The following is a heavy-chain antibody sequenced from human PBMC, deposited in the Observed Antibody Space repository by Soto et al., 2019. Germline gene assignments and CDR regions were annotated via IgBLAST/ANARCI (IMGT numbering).Heavy chain of an antibody. CDR3: ARLMGTSFDS. V-gene: IGHV3-72*01. J-gene: IGHJ4*02. CDR2: ARNKVNSYTT. Sequence: GGSVRLSXVASGASGFTFSDHHLDWVRQAPGKGLEWVGRARNKVNSYTTVDAASVRGRFTISRDDSKKSVYLQMNSLKTDDTAMYFCARLMGTSFDSWGQGTRDTVSS. D-gene: IGHD2-8*01. CDR1: GFTFSDHH.